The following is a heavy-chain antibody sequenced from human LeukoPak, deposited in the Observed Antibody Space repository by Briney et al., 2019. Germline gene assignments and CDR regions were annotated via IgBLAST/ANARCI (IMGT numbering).Heavy chain of an antibody. Sequence: SETLSLTCAGSGYSISSGYYWGWIRQPPGKRMEWIGSIYHSGSTYYNPSLKSRVTISVDTSKNQFSLKLSSVTAADTAVYYCARSATGFRQDYWGQGTLVTVSS. J-gene: IGHJ4*02. V-gene: IGHV4-38-2*01. CDR3: ARSATGFRQDY. CDR2: IYHSGST. D-gene: IGHD3-9*01. CDR1: GYSISSGYY.